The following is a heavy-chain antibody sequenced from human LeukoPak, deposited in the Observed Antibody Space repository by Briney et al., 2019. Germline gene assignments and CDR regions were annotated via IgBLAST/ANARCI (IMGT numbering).Heavy chain of an antibody. CDR2: ISLSSSAI. CDR3: ARGGSYVHY. V-gene: IGHV3-48*04. J-gene: IGHJ4*02. CDR1: GFTLSGYS. D-gene: IGHD1-26*01. Sequence: PGGSLRLSCAASGFTLSGYSMNWVRQAPGRGLEWVSYISLSSSAIYYADSVKGRFTISRDNAKNSLYLQMNSLRADDTAVYYCARGGSYVHYWGQGTLVTVSS.